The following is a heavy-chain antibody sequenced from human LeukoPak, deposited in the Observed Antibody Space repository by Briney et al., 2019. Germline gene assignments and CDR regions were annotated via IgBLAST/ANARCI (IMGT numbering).Heavy chain of an antibody. J-gene: IGHJ5*02. CDR1: GGSINSGGYY. CDR3: ARRTYSYGFRFDP. CDR2: IDYSGSA. Sequence: PSETLSLTCNVSGGSINSGGYYWGWLRQPPGKGLEWIGSIDYSGSAVYSPSLKSPLTISVDTSKNQFSLRVASVTAADTAVYYCARRTYSYGFRFDPWGQGTLVTVSS. D-gene: IGHD3-16*02. V-gene: IGHV4-39*01.